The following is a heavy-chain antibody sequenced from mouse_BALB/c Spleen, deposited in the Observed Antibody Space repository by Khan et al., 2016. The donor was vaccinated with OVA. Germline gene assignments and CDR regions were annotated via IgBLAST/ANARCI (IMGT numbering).Heavy chain of an antibody. J-gene: IGHJ4*01. CDR2: IWGDGST. CDR3: AKCTPDYYSLDY. CDR1: GFSLTRYG. Sequence: VKLMESGPGLVAPSQSLSITCTVSGFSLTRYGVSWVRQPPGKGLEWLGVIWGDGSTNYHSDLLSRLIIRKDNSKSQVFLKLNSLQTDDTATYYCAKCTPDYYSLDYWGQGTSVTVSS. V-gene: IGHV2-3*01.